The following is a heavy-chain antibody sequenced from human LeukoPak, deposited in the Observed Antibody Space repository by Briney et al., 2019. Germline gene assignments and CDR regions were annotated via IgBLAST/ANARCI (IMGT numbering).Heavy chain of an antibody. CDR1: GYTFTSYY. CDR2: INPSGGST. CDR3: ARVDPRRYCSSTSCYTEDY. Sequence: GASVTVSCTASGYTFTSYYMHWVRQAPGQGLEWMGIINPSGGSTSYAQKFQGRVTMTRDTSTSTVYMELSSLRSEDTAVYYCARVDPRRYCSSTSCYTEDYWGQGTLVTVSS. D-gene: IGHD2-2*02. J-gene: IGHJ4*02. V-gene: IGHV1-46*01.